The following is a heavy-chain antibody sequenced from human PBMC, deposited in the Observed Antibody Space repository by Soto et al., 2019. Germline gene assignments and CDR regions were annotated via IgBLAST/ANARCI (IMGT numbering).Heavy chain of an antibody. V-gene: IGHV4-59*08. J-gene: IGHJ6*03. CDR1: GGSISSYY. D-gene: IGHD2-2*01. Sequence: SETLSLTCTVSGGSISSYYWSWIRQPPGKGLEWIGYIYYSGSTNYNPSLKSRVTISVDTSKNQFSLKLSSVTAADTAVYYCARHGVEYQLLYYYYYMDVWGKGTTVTVSS. CDR3: ARHGVEYQLLYYYYYMDV. CDR2: IYYSGST.